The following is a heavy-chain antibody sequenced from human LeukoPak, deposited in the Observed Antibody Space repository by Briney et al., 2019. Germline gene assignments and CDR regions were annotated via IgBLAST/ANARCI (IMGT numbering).Heavy chain of an antibody. CDR2: ISSSGSTI. Sequence: GGSLRLSCAASGFTFSSYEMNWVRQAPGKGLEWVSYISSSGSTIYYADSVKGRFTISRDNAKNSLYLQMNSLRAEDTAVYYCARDRGGYDLGAHYFDYWGQGTLVTVSS. CDR1: GFTFSSYE. D-gene: IGHD5-12*01. V-gene: IGHV3-48*03. J-gene: IGHJ4*02. CDR3: ARDRGGYDLGAHYFDY.